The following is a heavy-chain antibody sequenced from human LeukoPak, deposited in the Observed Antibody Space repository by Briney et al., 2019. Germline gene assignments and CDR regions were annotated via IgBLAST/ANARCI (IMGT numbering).Heavy chain of an antibody. CDR2: INHSGST. CDR1: GGSFSGYY. CDR3: ARGEGYYGDYDTHSWFDP. V-gene: IGHV4-34*01. Sequence: SETLSLTCAVYGGSFSGYYWSWIRQPPGKGLEWIGEINHSGSTNYNPSLKSRVTISVDTSKNQFSLKLSSVTAADTAVYYCARGEGYYGDYDTHSWFDPWGQGTLVTVSS. J-gene: IGHJ5*02. D-gene: IGHD4-17*01.